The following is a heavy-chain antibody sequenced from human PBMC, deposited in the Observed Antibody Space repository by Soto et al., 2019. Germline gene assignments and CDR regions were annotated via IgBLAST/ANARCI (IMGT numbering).Heavy chain of an antibody. CDR3: ARDDSSSHRGVNYYYYYGMDV. J-gene: IGHJ6*02. Sequence: SVKVSWKACVGSFSSYAISWVRQAPGQGLEWMGGIIPIFGTANYAQKFQGRVTITADKSTSTAYMELSSLRSEDTAVYYCARDDSSSHRGVNYYYYYGMDVWGQGTTVTVSS. D-gene: IGHD6-6*01. CDR2: IIPIFGTA. CDR1: VGSFSSYA. V-gene: IGHV1-69*06.